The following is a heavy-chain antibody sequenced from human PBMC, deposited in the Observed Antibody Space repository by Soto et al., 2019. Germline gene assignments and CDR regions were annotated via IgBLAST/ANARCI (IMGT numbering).Heavy chain of an antibody. CDR2: ISSSSSYI. V-gene: IGHV3-21*01. J-gene: IGHJ4*02. CDR3: ASYSSGYPYYFDY. CDR1: GFTFSSYS. D-gene: IGHD3-22*01. Sequence: GGSLRLSCAASGFTFSSYSMNWVRQAPGKGLEWVSSISSSSSYIYYADSVKGRFTISRDNAKNSLYLQMNSLRAEDTAVYYCASYSSGYPYYFDYWGQGTLVTVSS.